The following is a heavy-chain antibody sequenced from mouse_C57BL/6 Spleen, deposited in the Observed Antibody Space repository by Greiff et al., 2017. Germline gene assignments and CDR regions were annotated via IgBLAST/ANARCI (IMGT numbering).Heavy chain of an antibody. Sequence: EVKVVESGGDLVKPGGSLKLSCAASGFTFSSYGMSWVRQTPDKRLEWVATISSGGSYTYYPDSVKGRFTISRDNAKNTLYLQMSSLKSEDTAMYYCARHDSNFYAMDYWGQGTSVTVSS. J-gene: IGHJ4*01. D-gene: IGHD2-5*01. CDR3: ARHDSNFYAMDY. CDR1: GFTFSSYG. CDR2: ISSGGSYT. V-gene: IGHV5-6*01.